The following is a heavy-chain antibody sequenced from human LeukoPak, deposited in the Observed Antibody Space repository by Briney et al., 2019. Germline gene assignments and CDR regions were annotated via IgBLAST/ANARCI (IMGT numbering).Heavy chain of an antibody. V-gene: IGHV5-10-1*01. J-gene: IGHJ6*02. Sequence: GGSLRLSCKGSGYSFASYWISWVRQMPGKGLEWMGRMDPSDSYTNYSPSFQGHVTISADKSISTAYLQWSSLKASDTAMYYCARTVAPAAMMPTQRYGMDVWGQGTTVTVSS. CDR2: MDPSDSYT. CDR3: ARTVAPAAMMPTQRYGMDV. D-gene: IGHD2-2*01. CDR1: GYSFASYW.